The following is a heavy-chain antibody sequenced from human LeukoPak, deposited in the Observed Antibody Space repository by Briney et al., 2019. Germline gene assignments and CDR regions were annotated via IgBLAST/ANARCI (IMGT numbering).Heavy chain of an antibody. CDR3: ARDNPRGGWFDP. Sequence: SETLSLTCSVSGGSISSGSYYWSWIRQPAGKGLEWIGRFYTSGSTNYNPSLKSRVTISVDTSKNQFSLKLSSVTAADTAVYYCARDNPRGGWFDPWGQGTLVTVSS. J-gene: IGHJ5*02. CDR2: FYTSGST. V-gene: IGHV4-61*02. D-gene: IGHD3-10*01. CDR1: GGSISSGSYY.